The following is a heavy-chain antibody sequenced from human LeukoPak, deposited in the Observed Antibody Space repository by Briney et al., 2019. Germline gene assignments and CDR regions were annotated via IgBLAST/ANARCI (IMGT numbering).Heavy chain of an antibody. Sequence: PSETLSLTCTVSGGSISSYYWSWIRQPPGKGLGWIGYIYYSGSTNYNPSLKSRVTISVDTSMNQFSLKLSSVTAADTAVYYCASSDYGDPRFDYWGQGTLVTVSS. CDR2: IYYSGST. CDR1: GGSISSYY. J-gene: IGHJ4*02. CDR3: ASSDYGDPRFDY. V-gene: IGHV4-59*01. D-gene: IGHD4-17*01.